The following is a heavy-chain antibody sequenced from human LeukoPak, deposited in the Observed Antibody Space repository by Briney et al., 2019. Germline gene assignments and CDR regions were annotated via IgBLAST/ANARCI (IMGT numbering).Heavy chain of an antibody. Sequence: SETLSLTCTVSGGSISGSYWSWIRRPPGKGLEWIGNIYYSGSTNYSPSLKSRVTMSVDMSKNQFSLRLSAVTAADTAVYCCARVHDYVWGSYLAPYGMDVWGQGTTVTVSS. D-gene: IGHD3-16*02. CDR1: GGSISGSY. J-gene: IGHJ6*02. CDR2: IYYSGST. V-gene: IGHV4-59*01. CDR3: ARVHDYVWGSYLAPYGMDV.